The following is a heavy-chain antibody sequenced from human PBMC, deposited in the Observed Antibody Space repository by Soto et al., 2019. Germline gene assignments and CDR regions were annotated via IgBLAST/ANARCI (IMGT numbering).Heavy chain of an antibody. CDR1: GGSVSSDSYY. CDR2: IYYSGST. D-gene: IGHD2-2*02. V-gene: IGHV4-61*01. CDR3: AREYHP. J-gene: IGHJ5*02. Sequence: QVQLQESGPGLVKPSETLSLTCTVSGGSVSSDSYYWTWIRQPPGKGLEWIGQIYYSGSTNYNPSLKSRITISLDTSKNQFSLKLTSVTAADTAVYYCAREYHPWGQGTLVTVSS.